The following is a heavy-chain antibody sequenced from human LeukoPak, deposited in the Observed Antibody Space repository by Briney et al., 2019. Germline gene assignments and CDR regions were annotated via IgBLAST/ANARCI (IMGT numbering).Heavy chain of an antibody. CDR2: IRSKIYGENT. CDR1: GFTFGDYA. D-gene: IGHD2-2*01. CDR3: IMSSHLYCSSTNCPLDY. J-gene: IGHJ4*02. Sequence: GGSLRLSCTTSGFTFGDYAMSWVRQAPGKGLEWVSFIRSKIYGENTEYAASVTGRFTISRDDSKNIAYLQMNSLKIEDTAVYYCIMSSHLYCSSTNCPLDYWGQGTLVTVSP. V-gene: IGHV3-49*04.